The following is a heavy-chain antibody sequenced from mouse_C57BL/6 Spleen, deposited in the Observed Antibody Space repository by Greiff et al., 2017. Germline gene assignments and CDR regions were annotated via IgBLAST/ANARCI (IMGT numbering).Heavy chain of an antibody. V-gene: IGHV6-3*01. CDR1: GFTFSNYW. J-gene: IGHJ4*01. Sequence: DVKLQESGGGLVQPGGSMKLSCVASGFTFSNYWMNWVRQSPEKGLEWVAQIRLKSDNYATHYAESVKGRFTISRDDSKSSVYLQMNNLRAEDTGIYYCTGSGYGGYAMDYWGQGTSVTVSS. CDR3: TGSGYGGYAMDY. D-gene: IGHD3-2*02. CDR2: IRLKSDNYAT.